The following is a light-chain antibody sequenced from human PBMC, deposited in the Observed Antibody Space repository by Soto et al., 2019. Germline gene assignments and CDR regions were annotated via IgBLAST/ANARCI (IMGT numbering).Light chain of an antibody. CDR3: QHYGRSPGLFA. CDR2: DTS. Sequence: VLTQSPGTLSLSPGERATLSCRASQSVSNTYLAWYQQRPGQAPRLLIYDTSSRATGIPDRFSSSGSGTDFTLTISRLEPEDFAVYYCQHYGRSPGLFAFGPGTKVEIK. CDR1: QSVSNTY. V-gene: IGKV3-20*01. J-gene: IGKJ3*01.